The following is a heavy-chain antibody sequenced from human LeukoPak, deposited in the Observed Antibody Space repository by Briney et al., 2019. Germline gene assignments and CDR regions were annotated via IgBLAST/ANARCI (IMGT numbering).Heavy chain of an antibody. CDR2: ISSSSSYI. J-gene: IGHJ4*02. CDR1: GFTFSSYS. Sequence: GGSLRLSCAASGFTFSSYSMNWVRQAPGKGLEWVSSISSSSSYIYYADSVKGRFTISRDNAKISLYLQMNSLRVEDTAVYYCASSTTRYCSSPSCYIHFDYWGQGTLVTVSS. CDR3: ASSTTRYCSSPSCYIHFDY. V-gene: IGHV3-21*01. D-gene: IGHD2-2*02.